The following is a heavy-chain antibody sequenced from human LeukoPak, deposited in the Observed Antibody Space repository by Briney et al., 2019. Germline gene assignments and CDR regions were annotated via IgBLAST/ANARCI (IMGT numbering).Heavy chain of an antibody. CDR2: IIPILGIA. J-gene: IGHJ6*02. D-gene: IGHD6-13*01. CDR1: GGTFSSYA. CDR3: ASPKGSSSWYRSPYYYYGLDV. Sequence: SVKVSCKASGGTFSSYAISWVRQAPGQGLEWMGRIIPILGIANYAQKFQGRVTITADKSTSTAYMELSSLRSEDTAVYYCASPKGSSSWYRSPYYYYGLDVWGQGTTVTVSS. V-gene: IGHV1-69*04.